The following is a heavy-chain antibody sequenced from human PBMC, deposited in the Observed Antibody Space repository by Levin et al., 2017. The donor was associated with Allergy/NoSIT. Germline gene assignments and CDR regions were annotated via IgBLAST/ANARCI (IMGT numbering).Heavy chain of an antibody. J-gene: IGHJ3*01. CDR3: ARHLRGDSAYDGFDV. CDR1: GFTFRDYW. V-gene: IGHV3-7*03. CDR2: INEDGSQK. D-gene: IGHD5-12*01. Sequence: GGSLRLSCAASGFTFRDYWMTWARQTPGRGLEWVASINEDGSQKNYLDPVKGRFTISRDNAKDSVDLQMDYLRDDDTALYYCARHLRGDSAYDGFDVWGHGTMVTFSS.